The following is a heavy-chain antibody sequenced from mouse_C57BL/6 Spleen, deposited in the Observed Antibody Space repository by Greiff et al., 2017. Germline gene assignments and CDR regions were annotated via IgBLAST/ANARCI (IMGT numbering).Heavy chain of an antibody. Sequence: EVQVVESGGDLVKPGGSLKLSCAASGFTFSSYGMSWVRQTPDKRLEWVATISSGGSYTYYPDSVKGRFTISRDNAKNTLYLQMSSLKSEDTAMYYCARQTGTGLAYWGQGTLVTVSA. V-gene: IGHV5-6*01. J-gene: IGHJ3*01. CDR3: ARQTGTGLAY. D-gene: IGHD4-1*01. CDR2: ISSGGSYT. CDR1: GFTFSSYG.